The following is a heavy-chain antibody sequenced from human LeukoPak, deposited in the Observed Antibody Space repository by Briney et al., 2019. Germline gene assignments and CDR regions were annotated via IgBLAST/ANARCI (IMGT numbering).Heavy chain of an antibody. D-gene: IGHD3-16*01. V-gene: IGHV3-23*01. Sequence: GGSLRLSCAASGFTFSSYAMSWVRQAQGKGLEWVSSISASGSRTYYADSVKGRFTISRDNSKKMIYLQMNSLRVEDTAVYHCAKGKVNHDGAFDIWGLGTMVIVS. CDR2: ISASGSRT. J-gene: IGHJ3*02. CDR1: GFTFSSYA. CDR3: AKGKVNHDGAFDI.